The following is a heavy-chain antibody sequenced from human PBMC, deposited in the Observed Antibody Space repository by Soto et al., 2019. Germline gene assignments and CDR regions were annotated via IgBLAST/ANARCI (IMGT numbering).Heavy chain of an antibody. CDR2: ILVSGST. Sequence: GGSLRLSCAASGFTCSSYDMSWVRQAPGKGLEWVSTILVSGSTHYPDSVKGWFTISRDNSKHTVFLQMNSLTAGDTAVYYCAKATATGGGAFDICGQGTMVTVSS. CDR3: AKATATGGGAFDI. J-gene: IGHJ3*02. V-gene: IGHV3-23*01. D-gene: IGHD2-8*02. CDR1: GFTCSSYD.